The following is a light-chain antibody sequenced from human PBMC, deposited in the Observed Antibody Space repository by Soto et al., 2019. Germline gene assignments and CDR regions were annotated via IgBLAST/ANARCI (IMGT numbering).Light chain of an antibody. CDR1: QSLVYSDGNIY. V-gene: IGKV2-30*01. CDR2: MVS. J-gene: IGKJ2*01. Sequence: DVVMTQSPLSLPVTLGQPASISCRSSQSLVYSDGNIYLIWYQQRPGQSPRLLIYMVSNRDSGVPDRFSGSGSGTDFTLKISSVEAEDVAVYYCQQYTRCPVTFGQGTKVEI. CDR3: QQYTRCPVT.